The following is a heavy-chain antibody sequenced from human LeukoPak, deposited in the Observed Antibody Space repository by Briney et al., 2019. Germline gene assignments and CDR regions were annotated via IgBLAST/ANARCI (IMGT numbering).Heavy chain of an antibody. D-gene: IGHD6-19*01. V-gene: IGHV1-2*02. J-gene: IGHJ4*02. CDR3: ARAYSSGWYDYFDY. CDR2: INPNSGGT. Sequence: GVSVKVSCKASGYTFTGYYMHWVRQAPGQGLEWMGWINPNSGGTNYAQKFQGRVTMTRDTSISTAYMELSRLRSDDTAVYYCARAYSSGWYDYFDYWGQGTLVTVSS. CDR1: GYTFTGYY.